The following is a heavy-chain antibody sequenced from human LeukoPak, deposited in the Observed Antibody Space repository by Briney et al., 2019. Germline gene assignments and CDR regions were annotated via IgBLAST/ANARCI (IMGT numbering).Heavy chain of an antibody. CDR3: ARDGPYYYDRSGYTPYYRMDV. CDR1: GLTFSSYS. CDR2: ISSSRSYI. V-gene: IGHV3-21*01. J-gene: IGHJ6*02. D-gene: IGHD3-22*01. Sequence: GGCLRLSCAASGLTFSSYSMNCVRHAPGKWREWVSSISSSRSYIYYADSVKGPFTISRDNAKNSLYLQMNSLRAEDTAVYYCARDGPYYYDRSGYTPYYRMDVWGQGTTVTVSS.